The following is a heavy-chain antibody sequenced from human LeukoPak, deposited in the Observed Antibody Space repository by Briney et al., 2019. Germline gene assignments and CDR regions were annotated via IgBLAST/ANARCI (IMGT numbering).Heavy chain of an antibody. CDR1: GLNVSSNY. CDR2: IYSGGST. Sequence: GGSLRLSCAASGLNVSSNYMSWVRQAPGKGLEWVSVIYSGGSTYYADSVKGRFTISRDNSKNTLYLQMNSLRAEDTAVYYCARYTHSSGFDYWGQGTLVTVSS. D-gene: IGHD6-19*01. CDR3: ARYTHSSGFDY. V-gene: IGHV3-53*01. J-gene: IGHJ4*02.